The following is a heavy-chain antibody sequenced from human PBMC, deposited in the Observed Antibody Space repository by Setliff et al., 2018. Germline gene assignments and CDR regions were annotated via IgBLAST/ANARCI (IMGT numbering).Heavy chain of an antibody. J-gene: IGHJ5*02. CDR2: INHSGST. V-gene: IGHV4-34*01. Sequence: PSETLSLTCAVYGGSFSGYYWGWIRQPPGKGLEWIGEINHSGSTKYNPSLKSRVTISVDTSKNQFSVKLSSVTAADTAVYYCARGLVTIFGVVIMSPPWFDPWGQGTLVTVSS. CDR3: ARGLVTIFGVVIMSPPWFDP. CDR1: GGSFSGYY. D-gene: IGHD3-3*01.